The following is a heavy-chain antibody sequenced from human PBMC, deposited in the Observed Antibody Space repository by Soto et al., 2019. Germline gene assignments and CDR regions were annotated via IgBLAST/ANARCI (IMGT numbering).Heavy chain of an antibody. D-gene: IGHD2-15*01. CDR1: GYTFTSYA. CDR2: INAGNGNT. CDR3: ARVVNPKYRSGGSCNLY. V-gene: IGHV1-3*01. Sequence: ASVKVSCKASGYTFTSYAMHWVRQAPGQRLEWMGWINAGNGNTKYSQKFQGRVTITRDTSASTAYMELSSLRSDDTAVYYCARVVNPKYRSGGSCNLYSGQATLVSVSS. J-gene: IGHJ4*02.